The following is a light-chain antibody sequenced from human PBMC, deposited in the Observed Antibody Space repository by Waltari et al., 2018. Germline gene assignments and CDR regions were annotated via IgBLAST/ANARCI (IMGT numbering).Light chain of an antibody. Sequence: EIVLTQSPATLSLSPGERATLSCRASQSVTYLAWYQHKPGQAPRLLIYDASNRATGIPARFSGSGSGTDFTLTISSLEPEDFAVYYCQQTYITPHTFGQGTKLEIK. CDR1: QSVTY. CDR2: DAS. J-gene: IGKJ2*01. CDR3: QQTYITPHT. V-gene: IGKV3-11*01.